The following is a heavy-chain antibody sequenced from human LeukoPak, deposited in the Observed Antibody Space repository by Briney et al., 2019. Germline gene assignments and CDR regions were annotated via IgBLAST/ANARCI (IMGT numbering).Heavy chain of an antibody. CDR3: AGGHYDSSGYDP. CDR2: IYYSGST. V-gene: IGHV4-59*01. J-gene: IGHJ5*02. D-gene: IGHD3-22*01. CDR1: GGSISSYY. Sequence: SETLSLTCTVSGGSISSYYWSWIRQPPGKGLEWIGYIYYSGSTNYNPSLKSRVTISVDTSKNQFSLKLSSVTAADTAVYYCAGGHYDSSGYDPWGQGTLVTVSS.